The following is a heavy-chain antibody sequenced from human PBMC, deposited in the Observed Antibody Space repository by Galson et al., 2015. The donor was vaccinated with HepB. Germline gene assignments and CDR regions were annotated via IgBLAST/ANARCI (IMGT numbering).Heavy chain of an antibody. J-gene: IGHJ6*02. CDR1: GFTFSSYA. D-gene: IGHD6-13*01. CDR2: ISGSGGST. Sequence: SLRLSCAASGFTFSSYAMSWVRQAPGKGLEWVSAISGSGGSTYYADSVKGRFTISRDNSKNTLYLQMNSLRAEDTAVYYCAALDSPGSSSWYLNYYYYGMDVWGQGTTVTVSS. CDR3: AALDSPGSSSWYLNYYYYGMDV. V-gene: IGHV3-23*01.